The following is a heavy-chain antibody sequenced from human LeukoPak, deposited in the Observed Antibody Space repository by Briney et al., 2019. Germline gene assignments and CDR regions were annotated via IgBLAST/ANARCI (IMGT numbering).Heavy chain of an antibody. Sequence: SETLSLTCTVSGGSISIANYFWGWIRQPPGKGLEWIGSTYYDGSTYYNPSLKSRVTISRDTSKDQFSLRLSSVTAADTAVYYCARRSSGRPVDYWGQRTLVTVSS. CDR3: ARRSSGRPVDY. D-gene: IGHD3-3*01. CDR2: TYYDGST. V-gene: IGHV4-39*07. J-gene: IGHJ4*02. CDR1: GGSISIANYF.